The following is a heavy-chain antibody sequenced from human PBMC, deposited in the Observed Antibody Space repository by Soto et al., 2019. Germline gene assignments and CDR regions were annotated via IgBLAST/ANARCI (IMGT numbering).Heavy chain of an antibody. D-gene: IGHD6-19*01. CDR1: GFTFSSYG. CDR3: AKDLVAGTYYYYGMDV. J-gene: IGHJ6*01. CDR2: ISYDGSNK. Sequence: QVQLVESGGGVVQPGRSLRLSCAASGFTFSSYGMHWVRQAPGKGLEWVAVISYDGSNKYYADSVKGRFTISRDNSKNTLYLQMNSLRAEDTAVYYCAKDLVAGTYYYYGMDVW. V-gene: IGHV3-30*18.